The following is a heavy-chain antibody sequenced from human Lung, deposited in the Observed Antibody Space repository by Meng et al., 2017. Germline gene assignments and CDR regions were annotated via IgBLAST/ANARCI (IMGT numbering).Heavy chain of an antibody. J-gene: IGHJ4*02. Sequence: QVQLVESGGGVVQPGRSLRLSCAASGFTFSSYGMHWVRQGPGKGLEWVAVIWYDGSNKYYADSVKGRFTISRDNSKNTLYLQMNSLRAEDTAVYYCARGRYSSSSAVVDYWGQGTLVTVSS. V-gene: IGHV3-33*01. CDR2: IWYDGSNK. CDR1: GFTFSSYG. CDR3: ARGRYSSSSAVVDY. D-gene: IGHD6-13*01.